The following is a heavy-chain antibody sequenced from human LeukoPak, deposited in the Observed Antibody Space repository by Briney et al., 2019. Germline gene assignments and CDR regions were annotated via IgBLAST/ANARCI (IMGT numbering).Heavy chain of an antibody. CDR3: ARHSNGSGWYLASHRRRNWFDP. Sequence: SETLSLTCTVSGGSISSSSYYWGWIRQPPGKGLEWIGSIYYSGSTYYNPSLKSRVTISVDTSKNQFSLKLSSVTAADTAVYYCARHSNGSGWYLASHRRRNWFDPWGQGTLVTVSS. J-gene: IGHJ5*02. D-gene: IGHD6-19*01. CDR1: GGSISSSSYY. V-gene: IGHV4-39*01. CDR2: IYYSGST.